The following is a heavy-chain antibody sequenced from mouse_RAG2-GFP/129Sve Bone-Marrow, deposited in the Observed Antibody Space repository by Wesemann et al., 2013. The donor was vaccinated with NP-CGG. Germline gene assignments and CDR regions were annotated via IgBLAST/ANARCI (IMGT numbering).Heavy chain of an antibody. V-gene: IGHV1S41*01. CDR2: IAPGSGST. Sequence: ELVKPGASVKMSCKASGYTFTSYWINWIKQRPGQGLEWIGRIAPGSGSTYYNEMFKGKATLTVDTSSSTAYIQLSSLSSEDSAVYFCARGDYGKRNYFDYWGQGTTLTVSS. CDR3: ARGDYGKRNYFDY. D-gene: IGHD2-1*01. CDR1: GYTFTSYW. J-gene: IGHJ2*01.